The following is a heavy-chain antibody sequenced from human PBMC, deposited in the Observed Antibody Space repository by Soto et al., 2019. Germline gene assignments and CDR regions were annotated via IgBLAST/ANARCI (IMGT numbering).Heavy chain of an antibody. CDR3: SCSSSGDAY. CDR1: GFTFSGSV. CDR2: IRTKTNNYAT. Sequence: VQLVESGGGLVQPGGSLKLSCAASGFTFSGSVLHWIRQSSGKGLEWVGRIRTKTNNYATTYAASVKGRFTISRDDSSNTAYLHLNSLNTEDTAVYYCSCSSSGDAYWGHGPRVTVSS. D-gene: IGHD2-21*01. J-gene: IGHJ4*01. V-gene: IGHV3-73*02.